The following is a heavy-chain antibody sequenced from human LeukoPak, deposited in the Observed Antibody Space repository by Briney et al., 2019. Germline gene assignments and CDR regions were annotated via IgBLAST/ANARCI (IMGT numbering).Heavy chain of an antibody. Sequence: SGPTQVKPTQTLTLTCTFSGTSLSTSGVGVCWIRHPPGKALEWLALNYWDDDKLYSPSLKSRLTITKYTSKNQVVLTMSNMDPVDTATYYCAHRQDDILTGYPRPYDYWGQGTLVTVSS. CDR3: AHRQDDILTGYPRPYDY. V-gene: IGHV2-5*02. CDR2: NYWDDDK. J-gene: IGHJ4*02. D-gene: IGHD3-9*01. CDR1: GTSLSTSGVG.